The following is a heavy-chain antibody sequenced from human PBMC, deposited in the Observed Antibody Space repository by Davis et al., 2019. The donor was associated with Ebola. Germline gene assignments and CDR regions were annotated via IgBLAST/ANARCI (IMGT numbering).Heavy chain of an antibody. CDR3: ARGGFIVVVPAAIRVGWFDP. J-gene: IGHJ5*02. V-gene: IGHV4-39*07. CDR1: GGSISSSSYY. Sequence: MPSETLSLTCTVSGGSISSSSYYWGWIRQPPRKGLEWIGSIYYSGSTYYNPSLKSRVTISVDTSKNQFSLKLSSVTAADTAVYYCARGGFIVVVPAAIRVGWFDPWGQGTLVTVSS. CDR2: IYYSGST. D-gene: IGHD2-2*01.